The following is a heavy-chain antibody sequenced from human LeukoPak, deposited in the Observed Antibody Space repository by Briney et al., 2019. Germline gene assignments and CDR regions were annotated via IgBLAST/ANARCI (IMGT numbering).Heavy chain of an antibody. J-gene: IGHJ5*02. CDR1: GDSISNGGFY. CDR3: ARSFIVRGENWFDP. D-gene: IGHD3-10*01. CDR2: IYYGGST. Sequence: TLSLTCTVSGDSISNGGFYWNWIRQHPGKGLEWIGYIYYGGSTYYNPSLKSRIIISVDTSKNQFSLKLSSVTAADTAVYYCARSFIVRGENWFDPWGQGTLVTVSS. V-gene: IGHV4-31*03.